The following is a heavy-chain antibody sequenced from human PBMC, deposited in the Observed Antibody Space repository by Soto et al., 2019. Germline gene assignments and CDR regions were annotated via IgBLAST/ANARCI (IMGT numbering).Heavy chain of an antibody. CDR2: IFYSGST. D-gene: IGHD3-22*01. CDR1: GGSISSSIYY. J-gene: IGHJ4*02. Sequence: SETLSLTCTVSGGSISSSIYYGGWIRQPPGKGLEWIGSIFYSGSTYYNPSLKSRVTISVDTSKNQFSLKLSSVTAADTAVYYCARGSYYYDSSGYYHYWGQG. CDR3: ARGSYYYDSSGYYHY. V-gene: IGHV4-39*07.